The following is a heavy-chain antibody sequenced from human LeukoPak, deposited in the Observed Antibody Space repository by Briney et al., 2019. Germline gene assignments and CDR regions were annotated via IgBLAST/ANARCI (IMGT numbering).Heavy chain of an antibody. CDR1: GGSISSGYY. CDR2: IYHSGST. Sequence: MTSETLSLTCAVSGGSISSGYYWGWIRQSPGKGLEWIGSIYHSGSTYYNPSLKSRVTISVDTSKNQFSLKLSSVTAADTAVYYCAKSRSGAGLFDSWGQGTLSPSP. V-gene: IGHV4-38-2*01. D-gene: IGHD6-13*01. J-gene: IGHJ4*02. CDR3: AKSRSGAGLFDS.